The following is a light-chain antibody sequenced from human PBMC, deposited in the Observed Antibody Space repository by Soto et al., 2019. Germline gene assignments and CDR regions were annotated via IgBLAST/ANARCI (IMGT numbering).Light chain of an antibody. CDR1: QRVSSD. V-gene: IGKV3-15*01. CDR3: QQYNNWPLT. CDR2: GVS. Sequence: EIVMTQSPATLSVSPGERATLSCRASQRVSSDLAWYQQKPGQAPRLLISGVSTRATGIPARFSGSGSGTEVTLTISGLQSEDFAVYYGQQYNNWPLTFGGGTKVEIK. J-gene: IGKJ4*01.